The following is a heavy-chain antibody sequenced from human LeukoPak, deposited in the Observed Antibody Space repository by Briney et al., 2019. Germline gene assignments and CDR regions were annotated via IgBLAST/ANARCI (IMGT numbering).Heavy chain of an antibody. CDR3: ISTDFGVVTEFDY. CDR1: GFTFSSYG. D-gene: IGHD3-3*01. J-gene: IGHJ4*02. CDR2: ISYDGSNK. V-gene: IGHV3-30*03. Sequence: PGGSLRLSCAASGFTFSSYGMHWVRQAPGKGLEWVAVISYDGSNKYYADSVKGRFTISRDNSKNTLYLQMNSLRAEDTAVYYCISTDFGVVTEFDYWGQGTLVTVSS.